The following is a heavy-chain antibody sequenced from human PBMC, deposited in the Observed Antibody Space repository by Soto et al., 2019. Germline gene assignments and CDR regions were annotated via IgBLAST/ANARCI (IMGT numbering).Heavy chain of an antibody. V-gene: IGHV3-9*01. CDR3: AKDLKAGIAAAGTKIPVNYLDY. J-gene: IGHJ4*02. Sequence: LRLSCAASGFTFDDYAMHWVRQAPGKGLEWVSGISWNSGSIGYADSVKGRFTISRDNAKNSLYLQMNRLRSEDTALYYCAKDLKAGIAAAGTKIPVNYLDYWAQGTLVTVSS. CDR2: ISWNSGSI. CDR1: GFTFDDYA. D-gene: IGHD6-13*01.